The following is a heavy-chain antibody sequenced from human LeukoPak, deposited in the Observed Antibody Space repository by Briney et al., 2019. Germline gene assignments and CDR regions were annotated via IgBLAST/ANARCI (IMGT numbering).Heavy chain of an antibody. CDR3: ATPGIEVPGGPFDS. CDR1: GGSFSGN. D-gene: IGHD2-2*01. Sequence: SETLSLTCAVFGGSFSGNNEAGSAYPPGKGLEWIGTIYYSGSTYYNPSLKSRVTISVDTSKNQFSLKLTSVTAADTAVYYCATPGIEVPGGPFDSWGQGTLVTVSS. V-gene: IGHV4-59*04. CDR2: IYYSGST. J-gene: IGHJ4*02.